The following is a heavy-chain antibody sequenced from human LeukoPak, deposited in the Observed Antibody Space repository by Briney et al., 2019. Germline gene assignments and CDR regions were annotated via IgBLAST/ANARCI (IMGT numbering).Heavy chain of an antibody. CDR1: GGSISSYY. J-gene: IGHJ5*02. CDR3: ARLVVPAALGFDP. V-gene: IGHV4-59*08. D-gene: IGHD2-2*01. CDR2: IYYSGST. Sequence: SETLSLTYTVSGGSISSYYWSWIRQPPGKGLEWIGYIYYSGSTNYNPSLKSRVTISVDTSKNQFSLKLSSVTAADTAVYYCARLVVPAALGFDPWGQGTLVTVSS.